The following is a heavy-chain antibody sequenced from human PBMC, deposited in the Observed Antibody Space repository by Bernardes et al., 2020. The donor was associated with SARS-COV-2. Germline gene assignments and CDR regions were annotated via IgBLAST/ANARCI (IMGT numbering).Heavy chain of an antibody. Sequence: GGSLRLSCAASGFSFSSYAMSWVRQAPGKGLEWVSGISGSGDSTYYAESVKGRFTISRDNSKNPLSLQMNSLRAEDTAVYYCARSGYSSSWGFGYYGMDVWGRGTTVTVSS. J-gene: IGHJ6*02. V-gene: IGHV3-23*01. CDR1: GFSFSSYA. D-gene: IGHD6-13*01. CDR2: ISGSGDST. CDR3: ARSGYSSSWGFGYYGMDV.